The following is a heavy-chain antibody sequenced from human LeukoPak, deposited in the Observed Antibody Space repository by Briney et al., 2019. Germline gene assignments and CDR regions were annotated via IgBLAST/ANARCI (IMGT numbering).Heavy chain of an antibody. D-gene: IGHD3-10*01. CDR2: IRYDGSNK. J-gene: IGHJ4*02. V-gene: IGHV3-30*02. Sequence: PGGSLRLSCAASGFTFSSYGMHWVRQAPGKGLEWVAFIRYDGSNKYYADSVKGRFTISRDNSKNTLHLQMNSLRAEDTAVYYCAKDPHYYGSGDFDYWGQGTLVTVSS. CDR3: AKDPHYYGSGDFDY. CDR1: GFTFSSYG.